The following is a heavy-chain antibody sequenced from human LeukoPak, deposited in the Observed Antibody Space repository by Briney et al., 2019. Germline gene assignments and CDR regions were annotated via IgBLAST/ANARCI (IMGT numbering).Heavy chain of an antibody. CDR1: GYTFTSYD. V-gene: IGHV1-8*01. CDR3: AAENIPEGWPHYYFDY. D-gene: IGHD5-24*01. Sequence: ASVKVSCKASGYTFTSYDINWVRQATGQGLEWMGWMNPNSGNTGYAQKFQGRVTMTRNTSISTAYMELSSLRSEDTAVYYCAAENIPEGWPHYYFDYWGQGTLVTVSS. CDR2: MNPNSGNT. J-gene: IGHJ4*02.